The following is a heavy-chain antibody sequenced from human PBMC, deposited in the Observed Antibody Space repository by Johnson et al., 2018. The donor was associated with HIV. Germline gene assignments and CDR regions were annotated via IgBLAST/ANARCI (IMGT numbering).Heavy chain of an antibody. CDR3: SSRPHGSGRPLDI. D-gene: IGHD3-10*01. J-gene: IGHJ3*02. CDR2: IRSKAHGGKP. Sequence: VQLVESGGGVVRPGGSLRLSCAASGFTFDDYGMTWVRQAPGKGPEWVGFIRSKAHGGKPDYAAPVKGRFTISGDESRNIAYLQMDSLKTEDTAVYYCSSRPHGSGRPLDIWGQGTLVTVSS. V-gene: IGHV3-49*04. CDR1: GFTFDDYG.